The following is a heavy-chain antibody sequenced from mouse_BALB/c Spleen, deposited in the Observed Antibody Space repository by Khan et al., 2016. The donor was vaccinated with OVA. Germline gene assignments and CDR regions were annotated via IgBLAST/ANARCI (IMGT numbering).Heavy chain of an antibody. CDR2: INPHIGET. D-gene: IGHD1-1*01. V-gene: IGHV1-20*02. Sequence: VQLQQSGPELVKPGASVKISCKASGYSFTGYFMNWVMQIHGKSLEWIGRINPHIGETFYNQQFKDKATLTVDESSRTAHMEIRRLAYEDSADYYCARKNGSDFDYWGQGTTLTVSS. CDR1: GYSFTGYF. J-gene: IGHJ2*01. CDR3: ARKNGSDFDY.